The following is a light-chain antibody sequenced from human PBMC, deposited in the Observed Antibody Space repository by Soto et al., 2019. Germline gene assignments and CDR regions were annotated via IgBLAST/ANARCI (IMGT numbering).Light chain of an antibody. Sequence: QSALAQPASVSGSPGQSLTISCTGTSSDVGGYDYVSWYQQRPGKAPTLMISEVSNRPSGVSYRFSGSKSGNTASLTISGLQAEDEADYYCTSYTGSSTPYVFGTGTKVIVL. CDR1: SSDVGGYDY. CDR3: TSYTGSSTPYV. CDR2: EVS. V-gene: IGLV2-14*01. J-gene: IGLJ1*01.